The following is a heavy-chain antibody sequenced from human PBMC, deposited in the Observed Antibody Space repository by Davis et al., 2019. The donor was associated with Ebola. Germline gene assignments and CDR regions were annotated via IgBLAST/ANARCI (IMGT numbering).Heavy chain of an antibody. Sequence: GGSLRPSCAASGFTFSSYWMSWVRQAQGKGLEWVANIKQDGSEKYYVDSVKGRFTISRDNAKNSLYLQMNSLRAEDTAVYYCAKALYYYYYGMDVWGQGTTVTVSS. J-gene: IGHJ6*02. V-gene: IGHV3-7*03. CDR2: IKQDGSEK. CDR3: AKALYYYYYGMDV. CDR1: GFTFSSYW.